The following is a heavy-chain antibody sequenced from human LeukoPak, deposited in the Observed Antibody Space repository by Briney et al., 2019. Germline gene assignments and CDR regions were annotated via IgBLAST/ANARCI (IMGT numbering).Heavy chain of an antibody. CDR1: GGSFSGYY. V-gene: IGHV4-34*01. CDR2: INHSGST. CDR3: ARGRGYSRTYFDY. D-gene: IGHD6-13*01. Sequence: PSETLSLTCAVYGGSFSGYYWSWICQPPGKGLEWIGEINHSGSTNYNPSLKSRVTISVDTSKNQFSLKLSSVTAADTAVYYCARGRGYSRTYFDYWGQGTLVTVSS. J-gene: IGHJ4*02.